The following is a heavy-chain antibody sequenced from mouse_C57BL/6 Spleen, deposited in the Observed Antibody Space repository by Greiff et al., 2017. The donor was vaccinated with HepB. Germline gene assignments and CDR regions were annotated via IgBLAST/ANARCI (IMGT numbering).Heavy chain of an antibody. Sequence: VQLQQSGSELVKPGASVKLSFKASGYTFTSYWTHWVKQRPGQGLQWICNINPSNGGTNYNEKFKSKATRTVDKSSSTAYMQLSSLTSEDSAVYDCARGEAADYWGKGTTFTVAS. CDR2: INPSNGGT. V-gene: IGHV1-53*01. J-gene: IGHJ2*01. CDR3: ARGEAADY. CDR1: GYTFTSYW.